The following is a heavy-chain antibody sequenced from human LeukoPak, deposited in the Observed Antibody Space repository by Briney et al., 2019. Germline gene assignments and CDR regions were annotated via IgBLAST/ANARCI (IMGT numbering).Heavy chain of an antibody. CDR2: IIPIFGTA. D-gene: IGHD3-22*01. CDR1: GGTFSSYA. Sequence: SVKVSCKASGGTFSSYAISWARQAPGQGLEWMGRIIPIFGTANYAQKFQGRVTITTDESTSTAYMELSSLRSEDTAVYYCAREGSYYDSSGYFDYWGQGTLVTVSS. J-gene: IGHJ4*02. CDR3: AREGSYYDSSGYFDY. V-gene: IGHV1-69*05.